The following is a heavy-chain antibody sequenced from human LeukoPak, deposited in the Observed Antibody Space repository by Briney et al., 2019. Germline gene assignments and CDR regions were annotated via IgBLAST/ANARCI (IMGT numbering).Heavy chain of an antibody. CDR2: ISSSSSTI. V-gene: IGHV3-48*02. J-gene: IGHJ4*02. CDR3: ARSSGSYYNHDY. Sequence: GGPLRLSCAASGFTFSSYSMNWVRQAPGKGLEWVSYISSSSSTIFYADSVKGRFTVSRDNAKNSLYLQMNTLRDEDTAVYYCARSSGSYYNHDYWGQGTLVTVSS. D-gene: IGHD3-10*01. CDR1: GFTFSSYS.